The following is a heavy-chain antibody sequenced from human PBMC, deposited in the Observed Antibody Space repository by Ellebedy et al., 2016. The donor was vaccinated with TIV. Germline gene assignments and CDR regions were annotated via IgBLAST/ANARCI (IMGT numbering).Heavy chain of an antibody. J-gene: IGHJ4*02. CDR2: IYYSGST. CDR3: ARHVGWEPPYFDY. V-gene: IGHV4-39*01. D-gene: IGHD1-26*01. CDR1: GGSISSSSYY. Sequence: SETLSLTCTVSGGSISSSSYYWGWIRQPPGKGLEWIGFIYYSGSTYYNPSLKSRIIISVDTSKNQFSLKLSSVTAADTAVYYCARHVGWEPPYFDYWGQGTLVTVSS.